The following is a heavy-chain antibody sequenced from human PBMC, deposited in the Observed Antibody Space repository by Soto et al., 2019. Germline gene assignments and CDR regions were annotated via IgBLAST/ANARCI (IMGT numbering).Heavy chain of an antibody. CDR1: GFTFSSYS. CDR3: ANSSPSGWYGGGDFDY. CDR2: ISSSSSYI. Sequence: EVQLVESGGGLVKPGGSLRLSCAASGFTFSSYSMNWVRQAPGKGLEWVSSISSSSSYIYYADSVKGRFTISRDNAKNSLYLQMNSLRAGDTAVYYCANSSPSGWYGGGDFDYWGQGTLVTVSS. D-gene: IGHD6-19*01. V-gene: IGHV3-21*01. J-gene: IGHJ4*02.